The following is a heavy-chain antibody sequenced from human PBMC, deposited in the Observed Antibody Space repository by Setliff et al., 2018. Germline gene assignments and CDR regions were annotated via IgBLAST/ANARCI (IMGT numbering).Heavy chain of an antibody. CDR3: ARDPQQLVQGFDY. Sequence: PGGSLRLSCAASGFTFSSYGMHWVRQAPGKGLEWVSYISSSSTIYYADSVKGRFTIPRDNAKNSLYLQMNSLRAEDTAVYYCARDPQQLVQGFDYWGQGTLVTVSS. V-gene: IGHV3-48*04. J-gene: IGHJ4*02. CDR2: ISSSSTI. CDR1: GFTFSSYG. D-gene: IGHD6-13*01.